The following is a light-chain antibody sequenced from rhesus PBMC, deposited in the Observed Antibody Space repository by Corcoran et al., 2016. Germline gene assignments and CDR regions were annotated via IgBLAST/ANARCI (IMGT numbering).Light chain of an antibody. Sequence: DIQMTQSPSSLSASVGDRVTITCRASQGITNDLAWYQQKPGETPKLLIYEAFSLQSGFPSRFSGSGSGSDFTLTISSLKSEDFATYYCQHYYSIPPTFGQGTKVEIK. V-gene: IGKV1-25*01. CDR2: EAF. J-gene: IGKJ1*01. CDR1: QGITND. CDR3: QHYYSIPPT.